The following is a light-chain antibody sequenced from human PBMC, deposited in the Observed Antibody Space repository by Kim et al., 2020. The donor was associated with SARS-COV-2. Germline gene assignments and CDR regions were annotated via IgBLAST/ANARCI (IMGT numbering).Light chain of an antibody. CDR1: QSISMY. V-gene: IGKV1-5*01. CDR3: QQYNRFSAYT. CDR2: DAS. Sequence: ESVGDRVTITCRASQSISMYLAWYQQRPGTAPRLLIYDASSLKSGVPSRFSGSGSGTEFTLTISSLQPDDFATYYCQQYNRFSAYTFGQGTKLEI. J-gene: IGKJ2*01.